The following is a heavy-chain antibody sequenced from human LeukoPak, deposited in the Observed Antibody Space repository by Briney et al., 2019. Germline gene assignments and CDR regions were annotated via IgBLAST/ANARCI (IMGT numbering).Heavy chain of an antibody. V-gene: IGHV3-23*01. J-gene: IGHJ4*02. D-gene: IGHD3-22*01. Sequence: GGSLRLPCAVSGFTFSSYAMSWVRQAPGKGLEWVSAISGSGGSTYYADSVKGRFTISRDNSKNTLYLQMNSLRAEDTAVYYCAKSITMIVVVPEDYWGQGTLVTVSS. CDR1: GFTFSSYA. CDR2: ISGSGGST. CDR3: AKSITMIVVVPEDY.